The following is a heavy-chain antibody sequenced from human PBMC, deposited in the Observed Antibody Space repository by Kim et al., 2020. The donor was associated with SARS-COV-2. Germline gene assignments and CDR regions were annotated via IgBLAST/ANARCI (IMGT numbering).Heavy chain of an antibody. D-gene: IGHD6-19*01. Sequence: SVKSRITINPDTSKNQFSLQLNSVTPEDTAVYYCADSPSLIAVAGTGYDYWGQGTLVTVSS. V-gene: IGHV6-1*01. CDR3: ADSPSLIAVAGTGYDY. J-gene: IGHJ4*02.